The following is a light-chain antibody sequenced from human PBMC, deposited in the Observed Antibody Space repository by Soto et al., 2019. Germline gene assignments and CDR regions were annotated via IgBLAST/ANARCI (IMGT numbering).Light chain of an antibody. CDR3: QQYNDWPSNT. CDR1: QSVSTN. Sequence: EIDMTQSPATLPVSPGERATLSCRASQSVSTNLAWYQQKPGQAPRLLIYGASTRAPGFPARFTGSGSGTEFTLTIRSLQSEDFAVYYCQQYNDWPSNTFGQGTKLEIK. CDR2: GAS. J-gene: IGKJ2*01. V-gene: IGKV3-15*01.